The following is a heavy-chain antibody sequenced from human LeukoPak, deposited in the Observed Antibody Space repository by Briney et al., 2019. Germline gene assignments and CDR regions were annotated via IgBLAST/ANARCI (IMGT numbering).Heavy chain of an antibody. V-gene: IGHV3-21*01. J-gene: IGHJ3*02. CDR3: ARALALWSPDAFDI. CDR2: ISSSSSYI. CDR1: GFTFSSYS. Sequence: GGSLRLSCAASGFTFSSYSMNWVRQAPGKGLEWVSSISSSSSYIYYADSVKGRFTISRDNAKNSLYLQMNSLRAEDTAVYYCARALALWSPDAFDIWGQGTMVTVSS. D-gene: IGHD3-10*01.